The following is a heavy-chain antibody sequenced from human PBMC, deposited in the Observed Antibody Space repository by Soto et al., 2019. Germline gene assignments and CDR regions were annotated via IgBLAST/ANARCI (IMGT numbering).Heavy chain of an antibody. CDR3: ARDTLFRYDSSGYFDY. CDR2: ISGSGDST. J-gene: IGHJ4*02. D-gene: IGHD3-22*01. V-gene: IGHV3-23*01. Sequence: GGSLRLSWAASGFTFSSYAMNWVRQAPGKGLEWVSAISGSGDSTYYADSVKGRFTISRDNSKNTLYLQMDSLRAEDTAVYSCARDTLFRYDSSGYFDYWGQGTLVTVSS. CDR1: GFTFSSYA.